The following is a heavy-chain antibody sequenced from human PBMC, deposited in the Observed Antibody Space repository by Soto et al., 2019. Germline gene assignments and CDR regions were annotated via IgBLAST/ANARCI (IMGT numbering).Heavy chain of an antibody. D-gene: IGHD2-15*01. Sequence: QVQLQESGPGLVKPSGTLSLTCAVSGGSISSSNWWSWVRQPPGKGLEWIGEIYHSGSTNYNPSLTRRVTLSVDKSQNQFSLKLSSVTAADTAVYYCARAGRGYCSGGSCYSGLHGMAVWGQGTTVTVSS. CDR2: IYHSGST. CDR3: ARAGRGYCSGGSCYSGLHGMAV. J-gene: IGHJ6*02. V-gene: IGHV4-4*02. CDR1: GGSISSSNW.